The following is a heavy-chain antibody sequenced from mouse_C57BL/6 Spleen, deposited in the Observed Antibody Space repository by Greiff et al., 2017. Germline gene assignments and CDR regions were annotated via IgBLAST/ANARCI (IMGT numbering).Heavy chain of an antibody. CDR3: ARRTVVGYFDV. D-gene: IGHD1-1*01. Sequence: QVQLQQPGAELVKPGASVKLSCEASGYTFTSYWMQWVKQRPGQGLEWIGEIDPSDSYTNYNQKFKGKATLTVDTSSSTAYMQLSSLTSEDSAVYYCARRTVVGYFDVWGTGTTVTVSS. CDR1: GYTFTSYW. CDR2: IDPSDSYT. J-gene: IGHJ1*03. V-gene: IGHV1-50*01.